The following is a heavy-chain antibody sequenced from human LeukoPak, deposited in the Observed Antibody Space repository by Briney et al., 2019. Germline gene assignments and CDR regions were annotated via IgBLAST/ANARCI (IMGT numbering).Heavy chain of an antibody. CDR2: ISGSGGST. D-gene: IGHD3-3*01. J-gene: IGHJ4*02. V-gene: IGHV3-23*01. Sequence: PGGSLRLSCVASGITFSTYAMSWVRQAPGKGLEWVSAISGSGGSTYYADSVKGRFTISRDNSKNTLYLQMNSLRAEDTAVYYCAKLSAYYDFWSGLLDYWGQGTLVTVSS. CDR3: AKLSAYYDFWSGLLDY. CDR1: GITFSTYA.